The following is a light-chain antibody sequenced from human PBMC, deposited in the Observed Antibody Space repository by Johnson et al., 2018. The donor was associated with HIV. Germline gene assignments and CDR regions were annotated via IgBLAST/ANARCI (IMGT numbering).Light chain of an antibody. CDR3: GTWYSGLRTGF. CDR2: DNN. CDR1: SSNIGNNY. J-gene: IGLJ1*01. Sequence: QSVLTQPPSVSAAPGQKVTISCSVSSSNIGNNYVSWYQQLPGTAPKLLIYDNNKRPSGIPDRFSGSKSGTSATLGITGLQTGDEADYYCGTWYSGLRTGFFGTVTKVTVL. V-gene: IGLV1-51*01.